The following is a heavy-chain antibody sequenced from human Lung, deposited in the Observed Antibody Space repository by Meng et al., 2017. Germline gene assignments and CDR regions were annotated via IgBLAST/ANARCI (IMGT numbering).Heavy chain of an antibody. CDR2: IYHSGST. V-gene: IGHV4-4*03. CDR3: ARGSITMVRGVSVFDP. J-gene: IGHJ5*02. CDR1: GGSITSSNG. D-gene: IGHD3-10*01. Sequence: QGQLQESVPGLGQAPGTLSLTCAVSGGSITSSNGWSWVRQPPGKGLEWIGEIYHSGSTNYNPSLKSRVTISVDKSQTQFSLKMSSVTAADTAVYYCARGSITMVRGVSVFDPWGQGTLVTVSS.